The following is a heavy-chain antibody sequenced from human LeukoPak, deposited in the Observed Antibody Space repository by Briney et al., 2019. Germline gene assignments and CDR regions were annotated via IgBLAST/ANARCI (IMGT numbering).Heavy chain of an antibody. D-gene: IGHD6-19*01. CDR2: ISYDGSNK. J-gene: IGHJ4*02. CDR1: GFTLSSYA. V-gene: IGHV3-30-3*01. Sequence: PGRSLRLSCAASGFTLSSYAMHWVRQAPGKGLEWVAVISYDGSNKYYADSVKGRFTISRDNSKNTLYLQMNSLRAEDTAVYYCASSGWYDEDYWGQGTLVTVSS. CDR3: ASSGWYDEDY.